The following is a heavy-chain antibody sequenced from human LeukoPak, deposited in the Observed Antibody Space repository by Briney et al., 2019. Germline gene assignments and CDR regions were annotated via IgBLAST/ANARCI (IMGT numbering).Heavy chain of an antibody. CDR1: GFTVSSNY. Sequence: PGGSLRLSCAACGFTVSSNYMSWVRQAPGKGLEWVSVIYSGGSTYYADSVKGRFTISRDNSKNTLYLQMNSLRAEDTAVYYCARVVYDSSGYYYEEYFQHWGQGTLVSVSS. CDR2: IYSGGST. CDR3: ARVVYDSSGYYYEEYFQH. V-gene: IGHV3-53*01. J-gene: IGHJ1*01. D-gene: IGHD3-22*01.